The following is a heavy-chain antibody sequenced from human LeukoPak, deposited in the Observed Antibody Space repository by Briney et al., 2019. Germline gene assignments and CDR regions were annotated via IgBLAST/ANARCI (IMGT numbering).Heavy chain of an antibody. CDR3: VRESGGYYGGAFDY. V-gene: IGHV1-18*01. J-gene: IGHJ4*02. D-gene: IGHD3-22*01. Sequence: ASVKVSCKASGYTFTSYGINWVGQAPGQGLEWMGWISAYNGNTNYAQKLQGRVTMTTDTSTSTAYMELRSLRSDDTAVYYCVRESGGYYGGAFDYWGQGTLVTVSS. CDR1: GYTFTSYG. CDR2: ISAYNGNT.